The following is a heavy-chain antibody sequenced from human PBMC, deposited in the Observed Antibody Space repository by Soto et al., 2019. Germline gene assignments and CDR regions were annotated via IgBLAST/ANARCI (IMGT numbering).Heavy chain of an antibody. J-gene: IGHJ3*02. D-gene: IGHD3-10*01. Sequence: SETLSLTCTVSGGSISSFYWSWIRQPPGKGLEWIGNVYHSGSTNYNPSLKSRVTISVDTSKNQFSLKLSSVTAADTAVYYCATLLGSGAEKEQDAFDIWGQGTMVTVSS. V-gene: IGHV4-59*12. CDR3: ATLLGSGAEKEQDAFDI. CDR1: GGSISSFY. CDR2: VYHSGST.